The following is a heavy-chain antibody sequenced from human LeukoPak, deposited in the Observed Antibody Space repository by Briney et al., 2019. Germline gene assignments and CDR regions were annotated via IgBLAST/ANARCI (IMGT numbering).Heavy chain of an antibody. D-gene: IGHD6-13*01. J-gene: IGHJ4*02. CDR1: GFTFSSYG. CDR3: AKHDLRASIKWQQLVPDY. Sequence: GGSLRLSCAASGFTFSSYGMHWVRQAPGKGLEWVAFIWYDGSSKYYADSAKGRFTISRDNSKNTLNLQMNSLRAEDTAVYYCAKHDLRASIKWQQLVPDYWGQGTLVTVSS. V-gene: IGHV3-30*02. CDR2: IWYDGSSK.